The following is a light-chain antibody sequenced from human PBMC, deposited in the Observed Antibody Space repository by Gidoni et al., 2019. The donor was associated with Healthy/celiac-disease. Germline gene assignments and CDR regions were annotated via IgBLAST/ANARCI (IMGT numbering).Light chain of an antibody. Sequence: VLQPSPGTLSLSPVGRATLSCRASQSVSSSYLAWYQQKPGQAPRLLIYGASSRATGIPDRFSGSGSGTDFTLTISRLEPEDFAVYYCQQYGSSPPITFGEGTRLEIK. J-gene: IGKJ5*01. V-gene: IGKV3-20*01. CDR2: GAS. CDR1: QSVSSSY. CDR3: QQYGSSPPIT.